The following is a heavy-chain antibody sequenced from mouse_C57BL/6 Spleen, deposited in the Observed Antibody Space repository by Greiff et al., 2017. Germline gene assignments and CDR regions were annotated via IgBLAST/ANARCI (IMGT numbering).Heavy chain of an antibody. CDR1: GYSITSGYY. CDR3: ARRGPGFMDY. J-gene: IGHJ4*01. CDR2: ISYDGSN. Sequence: EVKLQESGPGLVKPSQSLSLTCSVTGYSITSGYYWNWIRQFPGNKLEWMGYISYDGSNNYNPSLKNRISITRDTSKNQFFLKLNSVTTEDTATYYCARRGPGFMDYWGQGTSVTVSS. V-gene: IGHV3-6*01.